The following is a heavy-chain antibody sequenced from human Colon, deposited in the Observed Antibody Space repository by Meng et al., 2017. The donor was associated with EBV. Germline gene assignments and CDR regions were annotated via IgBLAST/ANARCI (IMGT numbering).Heavy chain of an antibody. CDR3: ARVRVIPAAVGFDY. CDR2: ISRGGGT. J-gene: IGHJ4*02. CDR1: GGPFDTRAC. Sequence: HVPLNVSGTALVVPPVHPSITCPSFGGPFDTRACGSGVRQPPGKGREWIGEISRGGGTNYNPSFKSRVTISVDTSNNHFSLKLSYVTAADTAMYYCARVRVIPAAVGFDYWGQGTLVTVSS. D-gene: IGHD2-2*01. V-gene: IGHV4-4*03.